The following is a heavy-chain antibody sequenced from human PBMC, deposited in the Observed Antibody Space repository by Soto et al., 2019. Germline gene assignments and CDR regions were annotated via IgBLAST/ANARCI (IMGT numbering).Heavy chain of an antibody. CDR1: EFSFDDSA. J-gene: IGHJ4*02. V-gene: IGHV3-23*01. CDR2: ITYTGVST. Sequence: EAQLMESGGDLVQPGGSLRLSSAASEFSFDDSAMSWVRQAPGKGLEWVSSITYTGVSTYYADSVKGRFTISRDNSRDTLFLQMNSLRAEDTAIYYCAKSSVWYPYFDSWGQGTLVTVSS. CDR3: AKSSVWYPYFDS. D-gene: IGHD6-13*01.